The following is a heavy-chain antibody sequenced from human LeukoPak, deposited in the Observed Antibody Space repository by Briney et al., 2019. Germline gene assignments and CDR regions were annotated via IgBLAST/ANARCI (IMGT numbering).Heavy chain of an antibody. V-gene: IGHV1-2*02. D-gene: IGHD3-9*01. CDR2: INPNSGGT. CDR1: GYTFTGYY. J-gene: IGHJ4*02. Sequence: ASVKVSCKASGYTFTGYYMHWVRQAPGQGLEWMGWINPNSGGTNYAQKFQGRVTMTRDTSISTAYMELSRLRSDDTAVYYCARVQLRYFDWLFDLDYWGQGTLVTVSS. CDR3: ARVQLRYFDWLFDLDY.